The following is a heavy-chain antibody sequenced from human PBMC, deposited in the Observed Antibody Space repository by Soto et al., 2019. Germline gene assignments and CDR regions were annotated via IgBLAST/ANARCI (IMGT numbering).Heavy chain of an antibody. CDR1: GFTFSSYW. CDR3: ASYSSSSGSVDY. V-gene: IGHV3-7*03. Sequence: GGSLRLSCAASGFTFSSYWMTWVRQAPGKGLEWVANIKQDGSEKYYVDSVKGRFTISRDSAKNSLYLQMNSLRAEDTAVYYCASYSSSSGSVDYWGQGTLVTVS. D-gene: IGHD6-6*01. J-gene: IGHJ4*02. CDR2: IKQDGSEK.